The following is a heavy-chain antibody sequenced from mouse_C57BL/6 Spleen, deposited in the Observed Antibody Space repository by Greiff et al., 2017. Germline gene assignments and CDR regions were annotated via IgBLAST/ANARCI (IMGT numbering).Heavy chain of an antibody. CDR1: GYTFTDYY. J-gene: IGHJ1*03. CDR3: AITTVVPHGGYFDV. Sequence: VQLQQSGPVLVKPGASVKMSCKASGYTFTDYYMNWVKQSHGKSLEWIGVINPYNGGTSYNQKFKGKATLTVDKSSSTDYMELNSLTSEDSAVYYCAITTVVPHGGYFDVWGTGTTVTVSS. D-gene: IGHD1-1*01. V-gene: IGHV1-19*01. CDR2: INPYNGGT.